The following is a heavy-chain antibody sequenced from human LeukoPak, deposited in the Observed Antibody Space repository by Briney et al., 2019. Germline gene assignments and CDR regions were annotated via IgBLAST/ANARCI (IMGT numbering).Heavy chain of an antibody. Sequence: GSSVKVSCKASGGTFSSYAISWVRQAPGQGLEWMGGIIPIFGTVNYAQKFQGRVTITADESTSTAYMELGSLRSEDTAVYYCARESDDSSGQFDYWGQGTLVTVSS. J-gene: IGHJ4*02. CDR1: GGTFSSYA. CDR3: ARESDDSSGQFDY. V-gene: IGHV1-69*01. CDR2: IIPIFGTV. D-gene: IGHD6-19*01.